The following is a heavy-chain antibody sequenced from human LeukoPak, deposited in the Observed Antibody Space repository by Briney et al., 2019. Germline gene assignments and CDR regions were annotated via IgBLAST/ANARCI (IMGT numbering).Heavy chain of an antibody. CDR2: IYHSGST. J-gene: IGHJ4*02. V-gene: IGHV4-38-2*02. CDR3: ARDRGITGYSSGWSPILNFDY. Sequence: SETLSLTCAVSGYSISSGYYWGWIRQPPGKGLEWIGSIYHSGSTYYNPSLKSRVTISVDTSKNQFPLKLSSVTAADTAVYYCARDRGITGYSSGWSPILNFDYWGQGTLVTVSS. CDR1: GYSISSGYY. D-gene: IGHD6-19*01.